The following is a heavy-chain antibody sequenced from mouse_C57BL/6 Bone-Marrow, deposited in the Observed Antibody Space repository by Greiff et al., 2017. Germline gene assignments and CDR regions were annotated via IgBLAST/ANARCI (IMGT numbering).Heavy chain of an antibody. Sequence: QVQLQQPGAELVKPGASVKLSCKASGYTFTSYWMHWVKQRPGQGLEWIGMIHPNSGSTNYNEKFKSKATLTVDKSSSTAYMQLSSLTSEDSAVYYCASPYSNYVGDDCGQGTSVTVSS. CDR1: GYTFTSYW. CDR2: IHPNSGST. J-gene: IGHJ4*01. D-gene: IGHD2-5*01. CDR3: ASPYSNYVGDD. V-gene: IGHV1-64*01.